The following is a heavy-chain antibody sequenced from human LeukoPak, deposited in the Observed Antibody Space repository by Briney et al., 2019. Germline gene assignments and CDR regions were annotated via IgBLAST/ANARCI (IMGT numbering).Heavy chain of an antibody. D-gene: IGHD2-2*01. V-gene: IGHV3-NL1*01. Sequence: GRSLRLSCAASGFTFSSYGMHWVRQAPGKGLEWVAVIYSGGSTYYADSVKGRFTISRDNSKNTLYLQMNSLRAEDTAVYYCATYAFWGQGTLVTVSS. CDR3: ATYAF. CDR1: GFTFSSYG. J-gene: IGHJ4*02. CDR2: IYSGGST.